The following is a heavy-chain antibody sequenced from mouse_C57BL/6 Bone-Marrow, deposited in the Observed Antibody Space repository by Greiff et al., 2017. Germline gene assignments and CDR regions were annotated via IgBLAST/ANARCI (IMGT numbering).Heavy chain of an antibody. CDR3: ASYDYEGYAMDY. Sequence: QVQLQQSGPGLVAPSQSLSITCTVSGFSLTSYGVHWVRQPPGKGLEWLVVIWSDGSTTYNSALKSRLSISKDNSKSQVFLKMNSLQTDDTAMYYCASYDYEGYAMDYWGQGTSVTVSS. J-gene: IGHJ4*01. V-gene: IGHV2-6*03. CDR2: IWSDGST. D-gene: IGHD2-4*01. CDR1: GFSLTSYG.